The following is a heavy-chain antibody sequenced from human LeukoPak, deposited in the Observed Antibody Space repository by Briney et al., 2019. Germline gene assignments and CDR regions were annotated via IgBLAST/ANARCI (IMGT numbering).Heavy chain of an antibody. CDR3: GRLGGSYRIDY. D-gene: IGHD1-26*01. CDR1: GGSISSYY. V-gene: IGHV4-4*09. Sequence: SETLSLTCTVSGGSISSYYWSWIRQPPGKGLEWIGYIYTSGSTNYNPSLKSRVTISVDTSKNQFSLKLSSVTAADTAVYYWGRLGGSYRIDYSGQGTLVTVSS. CDR2: IYTSGST. J-gene: IGHJ4*02.